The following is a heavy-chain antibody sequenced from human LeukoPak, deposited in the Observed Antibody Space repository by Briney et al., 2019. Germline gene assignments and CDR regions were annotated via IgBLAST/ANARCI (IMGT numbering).Heavy chain of an antibody. CDR2: IYSGGST. CDR3: ASAVGEGTKGDYYGMDV. V-gene: IGHV3-66*01. J-gene: IGHJ6*02. CDR1: GFTVSSNY. D-gene: IGHD3-10*01. Sequence: GGSLRLSCAASGFTVSSNYMSWVRQAPGKGLEWVSVIYSGGSTYYADSVKGRFTISRGNSKNTLYLQMNSLRAEDTAVYYCASAVGEGTKGDYYGMDVWGQGTTVTVSS.